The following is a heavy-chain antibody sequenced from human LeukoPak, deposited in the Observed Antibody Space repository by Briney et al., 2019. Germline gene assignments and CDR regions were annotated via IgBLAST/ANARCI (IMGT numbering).Heavy chain of an antibody. Sequence: GGSLRLSCAASGFTLSSYGMRWVRQGPGKGLEWVSVIYSGGSTYYADSVKGRFTISRDNSKNTLYLQMNSLRAEDTAVYYCARGKGYCSGGSCVFDYWGQGTLVTVSS. CDR2: IYSGGST. CDR1: GFTLSSYG. J-gene: IGHJ4*02. D-gene: IGHD2-15*01. V-gene: IGHV3-53*01. CDR3: ARGKGYCSGGSCVFDY.